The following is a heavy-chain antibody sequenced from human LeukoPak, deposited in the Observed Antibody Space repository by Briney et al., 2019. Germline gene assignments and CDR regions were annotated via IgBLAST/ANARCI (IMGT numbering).Heavy chain of an antibody. J-gene: IGHJ3*02. D-gene: IGHD4-23*01. CDR2: INPSGGST. CDR3: ARASGDGGNPLGAFDI. V-gene: IGHV1-46*01. Sequence: GASVKVSCKASGYTFTSYYMHWVRQAPGQGLEWMGIINPSGGSTSYAQKFQGRVTMTRDTSTSTVYMELSSLRSEDTAVYYCARASGDGGNPLGAFDIWGQGTMVTVSS. CDR1: GYTFTSYY.